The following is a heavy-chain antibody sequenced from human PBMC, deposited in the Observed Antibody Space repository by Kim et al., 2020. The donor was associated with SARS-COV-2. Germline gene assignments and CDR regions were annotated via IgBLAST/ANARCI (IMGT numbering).Heavy chain of an antibody. J-gene: IGHJ4*02. Sequence: SETLSLTCAVSGGSISSGGYSWSWIRQPPGKGLEWIGYIYHSGSTYYNPSLKSRVTISVDRSKNQFSLKLSSVTAADTAVYYCARGHDTHLDYWGQGTLVTVSS. CDR3: ARGHDTHLDY. V-gene: IGHV4-30-2*01. CDR1: GGSISSGGYS. D-gene: IGHD3-9*01. CDR2: IYHSGST.